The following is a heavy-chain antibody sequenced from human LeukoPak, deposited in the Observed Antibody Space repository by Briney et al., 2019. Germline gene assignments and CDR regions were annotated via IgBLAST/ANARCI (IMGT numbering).Heavy chain of an antibody. CDR2: ISYDGSNK. D-gene: IGHD5-18*01. V-gene: IGHV3-30*18. Sequence: GRSLRFSCAASGFTFSSYGVHWVRQAPGKGLEWVAVISYDGSNKYYADSVKGRFTISRDNSKNTLYLQMNSLRAEDTAVYYCAKEEGDSYGIDYWGQGTLVTVSS. CDR3: AKEEGDSYGIDY. CDR1: GFTFSSYG. J-gene: IGHJ4*02.